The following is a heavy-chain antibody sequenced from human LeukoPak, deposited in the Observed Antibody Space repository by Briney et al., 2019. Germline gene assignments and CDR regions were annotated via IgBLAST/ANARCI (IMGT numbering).Heavy chain of an antibody. CDR1: GGSFSGYY. CDR2: INHSGST. V-gene: IGHV4-34*01. Sequence: SETLSLTCAVYGGSFSGYYWSWIRQPPGKRLEWIGEINHSGSTNYNPSLKSRVTISVDTSKNQFSLKLSSVTAADTAVYYCARAPGAMVRGVIPYYYYGMDVWGQGTTVTVSS. CDR3: ARAPGAMVRGVIPYYYYGMDV. D-gene: IGHD3-10*01. J-gene: IGHJ6*02.